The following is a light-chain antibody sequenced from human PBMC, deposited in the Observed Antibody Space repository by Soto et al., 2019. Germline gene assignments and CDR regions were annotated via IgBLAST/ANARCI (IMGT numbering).Light chain of an antibody. Sequence: DIQMTQSPSSLSASVGDRVTITCRASHSIQRYLNWYQQKPGKAPNLLIHTASILQSGVPSRFSGSGSGADFTLTISSLQPEDFATYYCQHSYGTSRTFGQGTKVDIK. V-gene: IGKV1-39*01. J-gene: IGKJ1*01. CDR2: TAS. CDR3: QHSYGTSRT. CDR1: HSIQRY.